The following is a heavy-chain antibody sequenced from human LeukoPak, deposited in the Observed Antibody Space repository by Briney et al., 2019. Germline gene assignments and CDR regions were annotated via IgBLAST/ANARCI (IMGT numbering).Heavy chain of an antibody. D-gene: IGHD3-10*01. CDR2: ISYDGSNK. CDR1: GFTFSSYS. J-gene: IGHJ4*02. V-gene: IGHV3-30*18. CDR3: AKGGGPYYYGSGSYYFDY. Sequence: PGGSLRLSCAASGFTFSSYSMNWVRQAPGKGLEWVAVISYDGSNKYYADSVKGRFTISRDNSKNTLYLQMNSLRAEDTAVYYCAKGGGPYYYGSGSYYFDYWGQGTLVTVSS.